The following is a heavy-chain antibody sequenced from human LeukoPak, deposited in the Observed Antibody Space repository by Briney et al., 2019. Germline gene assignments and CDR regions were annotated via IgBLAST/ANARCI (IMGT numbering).Heavy chain of an antibody. CDR2: IYTSGST. Sequence: SETLSLTCTVSGGSISSYYWSWIRQPAGKGLEWIGRIYTSGSTNYNPSLKSRVTMSVDTSKNQFSLKLSSVTVADTAVYYCARDYPLWSSGWYSGEGDAFDIWGQGTMVTVSS. CDR1: GGSISSYY. D-gene: IGHD6-19*01. V-gene: IGHV4-4*07. J-gene: IGHJ3*02. CDR3: ARDYPLWSSGWYSGEGDAFDI.